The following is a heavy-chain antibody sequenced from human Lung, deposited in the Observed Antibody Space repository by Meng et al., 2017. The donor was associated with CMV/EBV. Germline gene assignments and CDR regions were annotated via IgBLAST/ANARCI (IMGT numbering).Heavy chain of an antibody. Sequence: SAXVFXXASGGIFNSYTFSWVRQAPGQGLEWLGRNTPHLSMANSAQKFQGRLTITADKSTSTVYMELHNLMSEDTAVYYCASATYTTTQQGWFDTWGQGTXVTVSS. V-gene: IGHV1-69*02. D-gene: IGHD2-15*01. CDR1: GGIFNSYT. CDR3: ASATYTTTQQGWFDT. CDR2: NTPHLSMA. J-gene: IGHJ5*02.